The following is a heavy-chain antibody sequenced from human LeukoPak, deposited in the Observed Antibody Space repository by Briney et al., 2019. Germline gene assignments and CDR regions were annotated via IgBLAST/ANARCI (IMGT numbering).Heavy chain of an antibody. CDR3: ARDREAVAGTPDI. CDR1: GFTFSSYW. CDR2: IKQDGSEK. D-gene: IGHD6-19*01. Sequence: GGPLRLSCAASGFTFSSYWMSWVRQAPGKGLEWVANIKQDGSEKYYVDSVKGRFTISRDDAKNSLYLQMNSLRAEDTAVYYCARDREAVAGTPDIWGQGTMVTVSS. V-gene: IGHV3-7*01. J-gene: IGHJ3*02.